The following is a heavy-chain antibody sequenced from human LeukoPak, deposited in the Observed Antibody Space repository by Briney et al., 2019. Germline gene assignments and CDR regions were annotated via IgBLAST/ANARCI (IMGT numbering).Heavy chain of an antibody. D-gene: IGHD1-26*01. V-gene: IGHV4-4*02. Sequence: SGTLSLTCAVSGGSISSSNWWSWVRQPPGKGLEWIGEVYHSGSTNYNPSLKSRVIMSVDKSKNQFSLKLSSVTAADTAVYYCARDKDSGTYHRAPLSYWGQGTLVTVSS. J-gene: IGHJ4*02. CDR2: VYHSGST. CDR3: ARDKDSGTYHRAPLSY. CDR1: GGSISSSNW.